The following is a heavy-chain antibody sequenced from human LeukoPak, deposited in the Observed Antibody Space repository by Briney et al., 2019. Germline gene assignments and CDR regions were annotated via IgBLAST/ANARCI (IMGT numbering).Heavy chain of an antibody. Sequence: SETLSLTCTVSGGSITTTGYYWGWIRQPPGKGLEWIGSISYTGNTYHNPSLRSRVTISVDMSKNQFSLKLTSVTAADTAVYYCAAYYYDSSGYLGCGQGTLVTVSS. V-gene: IGHV4-39*01. CDR3: AAYYYDSSGYLG. CDR2: ISYTGNT. D-gene: IGHD3-22*01. J-gene: IGHJ4*02. CDR1: GGSITTTGYY.